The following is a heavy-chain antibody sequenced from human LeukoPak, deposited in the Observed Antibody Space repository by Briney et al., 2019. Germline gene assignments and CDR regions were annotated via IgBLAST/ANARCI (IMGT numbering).Heavy chain of an antibody. D-gene: IGHD4-17*01. J-gene: IGHJ4*02. CDR3: ARERYYGDYPDY. V-gene: IGHV3-48*02. CDR1: GFNVSSYD. Sequence: GGSLRLSCAASGFNVSSYDMNWVRQPPGKGLEWVSYISSSSSTMYYADSVKGRFTISRDNAKNSLYLQMNSLRDEDTAVYYCARERYYGDYPDYWGQGTLVTVSS. CDR2: ISSSSSTM.